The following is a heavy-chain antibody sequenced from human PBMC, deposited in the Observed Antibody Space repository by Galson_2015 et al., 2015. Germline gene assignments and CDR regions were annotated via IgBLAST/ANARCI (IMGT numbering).Heavy chain of an antibody. CDR3: ARGPFNSGWYPTDY. CDR1: GFTFDDYA. D-gene: IGHD6-19*01. Sequence: SLRLSCAASGFTFDDYAMHWVRQAPGKGLGWVSGFIWISGSLGYADSVKGRFTISRDNAKNSLYLRMNSLRPEDTALYYCARGPFNSGWYPTDYWGQGTLVTVSS. J-gene: IGHJ4*02. CDR2: FIWISGSL. V-gene: IGHV3-9*01.